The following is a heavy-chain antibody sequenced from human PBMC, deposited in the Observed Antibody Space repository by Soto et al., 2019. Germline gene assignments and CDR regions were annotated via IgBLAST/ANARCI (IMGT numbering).Heavy chain of an antibody. CDR1: GGSISSYY. J-gene: IGHJ4*02. V-gene: IGHV4-59*01. CDR2: IYYSGSN. Sequence: SETLSLTCTVFGGSISSYYWSWIRQPPGKGLEWIGYIYYSGSNNYNPSLKSRVTISVDTSKNQFSLNLSSVTAADTAVYYCARFSGYFDYWGQGTPVTVSS. D-gene: IGHD6-19*01. CDR3: ARFSGYFDY.